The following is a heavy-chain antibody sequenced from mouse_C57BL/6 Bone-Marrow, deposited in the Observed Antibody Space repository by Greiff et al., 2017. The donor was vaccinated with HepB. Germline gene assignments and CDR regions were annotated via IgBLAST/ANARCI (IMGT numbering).Heavy chain of an antibody. CDR2: ISDGGSYT. V-gene: IGHV5-4*03. J-gene: IGHJ2*01. CDR3: AKVDY. Sequence: EVMLVESGGGLVKPGGSLKLSCAASGFTFSSYAMSWVRQTPEKRLEWVATISDGGSYTYYPDNVKGRFTISRDNAKNNLYLQMSHLKSEDTAMYYCAKVDYWGQGTTLTVSS. CDR1: GFTFSSYA.